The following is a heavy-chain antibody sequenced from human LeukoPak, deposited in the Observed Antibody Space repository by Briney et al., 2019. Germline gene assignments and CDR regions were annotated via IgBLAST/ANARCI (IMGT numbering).Heavy chain of an antibody. CDR3: AREPYYYDSSGYYFWFDP. CDR1: GFTFSGYY. V-gene: IGHV3-7*05. J-gene: IGHJ5*02. Sequence: GGSLRLSCAASGFTFSGYYMSWVRQAPGKGLEWVANIKQDGSEKYYVDSVKGRFTTSRDNAKNSLYLQMNSLRAEDTAVYYCAREPYYYDSSGYYFWFDPWGQGTLVTVSS. CDR2: IKQDGSEK. D-gene: IGHD3-22*01.